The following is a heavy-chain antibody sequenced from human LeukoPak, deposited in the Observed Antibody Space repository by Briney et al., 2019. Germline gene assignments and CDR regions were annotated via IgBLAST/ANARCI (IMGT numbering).Heavy chain of an antibody. CDR1: GFTVSSNY. Sequence: PGGSLRLSCAASGFTVSSNYMSWVRQAPGKGLEWIGEINHSGSTNYNPSLKSRVTISVDTSKNQFSLKLSSVTAADTAVYYCARGGATIHPDYWGQGTLVTVSS. J-gene: IGHJ4*02. CDR3: ARGGATIHPDY. CDR2: INHSGST. D-gene: IGHD5-12*01. V-gene: IGHV4-34*01.